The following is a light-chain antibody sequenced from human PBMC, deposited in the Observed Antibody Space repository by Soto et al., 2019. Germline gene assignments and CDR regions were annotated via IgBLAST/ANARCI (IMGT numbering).Light chain of an antibody. CDR1: SSDVGGYKY. CDR2: EVS. V-gene: IGLV2-14*01. CDR3: ASYTGRSTSVI. J-gene: IGLJ2*01. Sequence: QSALTQPASVSGSPGQSITISCTGTSSDVGGYKYVSWYQQHPDKAPKLIIFEVSNRPSGISSRFSGSKSGNTASRTISGLQAEDEADDYCASYTGRSTSVIFGSGTQLTVL.